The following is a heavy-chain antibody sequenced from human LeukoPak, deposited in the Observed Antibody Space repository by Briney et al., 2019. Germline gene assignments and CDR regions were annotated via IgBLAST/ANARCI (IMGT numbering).Heavy chain of an antibody. V-gene: IGHV4-59*01. Sequence: SETPSLTCTVSGGSISSYYWSWIRQPPGEGLEWIGYIYYSGSTNYNPSLKSRVTISVDTSKNQFSLKLSSVTAADTAVYYCARDSGYCSGGSCYYYWGQGTLVTVSS. D-gene: IGHD2-15*01. CDR2: IYYSGST. J-gene: IGHJ4*02. CDR1: GGSISSYY. CDR3: ARDSGYCSGGSCYYY.